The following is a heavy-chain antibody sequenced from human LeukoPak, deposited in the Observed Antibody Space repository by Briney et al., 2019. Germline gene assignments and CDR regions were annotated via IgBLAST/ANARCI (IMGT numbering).Heavy chain of an antibody. Sequence: ASVKVSCKASGYTFTGYYMHWVRQAPGQGLEWMGWINPNSGGTNYAQKFQGRVTMTRDTSISTAYMELSRLRSDDTAVYYCARATPYDFWSGYLGVDYWGQGTLVTVSS. CDR2: INPNSGGT. J-gene: IGHJ4*02. CDR3: ARATPYDFWSGYLGVDY. CDR1: GYTFTGYY. D-gene: IGHD3-3*01. V-gene: IGHV1-2*02.